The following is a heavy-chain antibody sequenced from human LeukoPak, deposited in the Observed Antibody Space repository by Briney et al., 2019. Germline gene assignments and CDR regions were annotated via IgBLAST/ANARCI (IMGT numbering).Heavy chain of an antibody. CDR1: GGSVNSGSYF. CDR3: ATDYSNFYGMNV. CDR2: IQNSATT. Sequence: SETLSLTCTVSGGSVNSGSYFWSWFRQPPGRGLEWIGYIQNSATTNYNPSLESRVTIFVDSSKDQFSLRVTSVTAADTAVYYCATDYSNFYGMNVWGQGTTVTVSS. J-gene: IGHJ6*02. D-gene: IGHD4-11*01. V-gene: IGHV4-61*01.